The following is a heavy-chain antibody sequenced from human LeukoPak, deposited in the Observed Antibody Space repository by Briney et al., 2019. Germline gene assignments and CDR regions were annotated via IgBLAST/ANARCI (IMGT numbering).Heavy chain of an antibody. CDR2: ISGSGSDT. J-gene: IGHJ4*02. CDR1: GFTFSSYA. Sequence: PGGSLRLSCAASGFTFSSYAMSWVRQAPGKGLEWVSTISGSGSDTSYADSVRGRFTISRDNPKNTLYLQMTNLRDEDTALYFCAKGQGFSSTWYADYWGQGTLVTVSS. V-gene: IGHV3-23*01. D-gene: IGHD6-13*01. CDR3: AKGQGFSSTWYADY.